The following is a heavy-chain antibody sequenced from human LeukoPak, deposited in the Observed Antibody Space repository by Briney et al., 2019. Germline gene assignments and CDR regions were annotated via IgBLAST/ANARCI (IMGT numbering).Heavy chain of an antibody. J-gene: IGHJ4*02. CDR1: GESISSFY. D-gene: IGHD6-13*01. CDR3: ARDVVAAVGTFDY. Sequence: SETLSLTRTVSGESISSFYWSWIRQPAGKGLEWIGHIYSSGSTNYNPSLKSRVTMSVDTSKNQFSLKLSSVTAADTAVYYCARDVVAAVGTFDYWGQGTLVIVSS. CDR2: IYSSGST. V-gene: IGHV4-4*07.